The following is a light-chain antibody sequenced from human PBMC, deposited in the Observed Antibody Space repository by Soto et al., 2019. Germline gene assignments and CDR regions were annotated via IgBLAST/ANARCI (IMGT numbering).Light chain of an antibody. CDR1: QSLASGY. V-gene: IGKV3-20*01. CDR3: QQYASSPET. CDR2: GAS. Sequence: EIVLTQSPDTLSLSPGERATLSCRTSQSLASGYLAWYQQRPGQAPRLVIYGASSRATGIPDRFSGSGSGTDFTLSITRLEPEDFAVYYCQQYASSPETFGQGNKVEIK. J-gene: IGKJ1*01.